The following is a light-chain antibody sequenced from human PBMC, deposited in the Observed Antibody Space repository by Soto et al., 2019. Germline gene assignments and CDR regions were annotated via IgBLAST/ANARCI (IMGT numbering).Light chain of an antibody. J-gene: IGKJ1*01. CDR3: QQYNNWPPWT. CDR2: GAS. V-gene: IGKV3-15*01. Sequence: EIVLTQSPGSLSLSPGERATLSCRASQPLNLNYLAWYQQKPGQAPRLLIYGASTRATGIPARFSGSGSGTEFTLTISSLQSEDFAVYYCQQYNNWPPWTFGQGTNVDIK. CDR1: QPLNLN.